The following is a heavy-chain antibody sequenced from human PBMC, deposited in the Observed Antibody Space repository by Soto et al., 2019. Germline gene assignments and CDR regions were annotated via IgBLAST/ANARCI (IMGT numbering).Heavy chain of an antibody. V-gene: IGHV4-39*01. J-gene: IGHJ4*02. CDR1: GGSITSSSNY. D-gene: IGHD6-13*01. Sequence: QLQLQESGPGLVKPSETFSLTCTVSGGSITSSSNYWGWVRQPPGKGLEWIGSIYYSGSMFYNPSLKSRVTFSVDTSKNQFSLKVNSVTAADTAVYFCARHELPGIARGFDYWGQGTLVTVSS. CDR2: IYYSGSM. CDR3: ARHELPGIARGFDY.